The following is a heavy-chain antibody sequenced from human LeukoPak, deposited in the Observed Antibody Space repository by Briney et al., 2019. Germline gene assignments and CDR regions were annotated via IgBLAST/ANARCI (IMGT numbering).Heavy chain of an antibody. J-gene: IGHJ5*02. CDR3: ARELWFVNAPGSWLDP. D-gene: IGHD3-10*01. CDR2: IFHSGPS. V-gene: IGHV4-30-2*01. Sequence: PSETLSLTCAVSGDSISSGDYFWSWLRQPSGKGLEWIGYIFHSGPSYYNPSLKSRVTISVDKSKNQFSLRLTSVTAADTAVYYCARELWFVNAPGSWLDPWGQGTLVTVSS. CDR1: GDSISSGDYF.